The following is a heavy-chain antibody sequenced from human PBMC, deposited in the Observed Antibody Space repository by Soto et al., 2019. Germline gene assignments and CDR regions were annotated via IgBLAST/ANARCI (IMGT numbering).Heavy chain of an antibody. Sequence: VASVKVSCKASGGTFSSYAISWVRQAPGQGLEWMGGIIPIFGTANYAQKFQGRATITADESTSTAYMELSSLRSEDTAVYYCARDVVRAARYYYGMDVWGQGTTVTVSS. V-gene: IGHV1-69*13. D-gene: IGHD6-6*01. CDR3: ARDVVRAARYYYGMDV. J-gene: IGHJ6*02. CDR2: IIPIFGTA. CDR1: GGTFSSYA.